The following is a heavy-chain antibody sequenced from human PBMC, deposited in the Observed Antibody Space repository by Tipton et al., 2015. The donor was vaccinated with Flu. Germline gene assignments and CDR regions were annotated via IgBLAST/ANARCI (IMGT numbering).Heavy chain of an antibody. J-gene: IGHJ4*02. CDR3: ARPNYYDSSGRYYFDY. D-gene: IGHD3-22*01. V-gene: IGHV3-20*01. CDR2: INWNGGST. CDR1: GFTFDDYG. Sequence: SLRLSCAASGFTFDDYGMSWVRQAPGKGLEWVSGINWNGGSTGYADSVKGRFTISRDNAKNSLYLQMNSLRAEDTALYHCARPNYYDSSGRYYFDYWGQGTLVTFSS.